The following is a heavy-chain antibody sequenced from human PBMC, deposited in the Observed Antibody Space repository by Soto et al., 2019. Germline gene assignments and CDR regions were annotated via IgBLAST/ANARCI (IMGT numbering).Heavy chain of an antibody. CDR1: GFTFMDYA. CDR3: AKRPYYDFWSGYYFDF. CDR2: ISGSGNRI. V-gene: IGHV3-23*01. J-gene: IGHJ4*02. Sequence: GXSLRLSCAASGFTFMDYALSWFRQAPVKGLEWVSGISGSGNRIYYADSVKGRFTISRDNSKNTVYLQMNSLSAGDTAVYYCAKRPYYDFWSGYYFDFWGQGTPVTVSS. D-gene: IGHD3-3*01.